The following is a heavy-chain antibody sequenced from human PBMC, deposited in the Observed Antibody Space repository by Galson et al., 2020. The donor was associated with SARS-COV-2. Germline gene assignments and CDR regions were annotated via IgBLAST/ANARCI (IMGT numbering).Heavy chain of an antibody. J-gene: IGHJ4*02. D-gene: IGHD2-2*01. Sequence: SETLSLTCAVYGGSFSGYYWSWIRQPPGKGLEWIGEINHSGSTNYNPSLKSRVTISVDTSKNQFSLKLSSVTAADTAVYYCARGEGGYCSSTSCYAAYYFDYWGQGTLVTVSS. CDR3: ARGEGGYCSSTSCYAAYYFDY. CDR1: GGSFSGYY. CDR2: INHSGST. V-gene: IGHV4-34*01.